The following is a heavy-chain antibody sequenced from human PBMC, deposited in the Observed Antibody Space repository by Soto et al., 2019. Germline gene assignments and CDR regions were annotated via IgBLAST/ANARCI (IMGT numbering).Heavy chain of an antibody. CDR3: ARGYCSGGTCYSRFFDY. CDR2: IYYSGTT. D-gene: IGHD2-15*01. V-gene: IGHV4-59*11. CDR1: GGSFSTHY. J-gene: IGHJ4*02. Sequence: SETLSLTCTVSGGSFSTHYWSWIRRPPGKGLEWIGYIYYSGTTNYNPSLKSRVTISVDTSKNQFSLKLSSVTAADTAVYYCARGYCSGGTCYSRFFDYCGQGTPVTVSS.